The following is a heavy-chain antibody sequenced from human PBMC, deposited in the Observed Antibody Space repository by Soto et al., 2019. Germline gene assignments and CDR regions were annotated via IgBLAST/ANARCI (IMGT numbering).Heavy chain of an antibody. D-gene: IGHD2-21*02. J-gene: IGHJ6*02. CDR1: GYTFTSYY. CDR3: ARGYCGGDCYLSYGMDV. Sequence: ASVKVSCKASGYTFTSYYMHWVRQAPGQGLEWMGIINPSGGSTSYAQKFQGRVTMTRDTSTSTVYVELSSLRSEDTAVYYCARGYCGGDCYLSYGMDVWGQGTTVTVSS. V-gene: IGHV1-46*01. CDR2: INPSGGST.